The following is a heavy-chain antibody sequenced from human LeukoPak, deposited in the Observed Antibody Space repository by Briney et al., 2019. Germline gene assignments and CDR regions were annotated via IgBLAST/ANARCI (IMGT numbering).Heavy chain of an antibody. CDR2: IRYDGNNK. CDR3: GKEAWVGKGNTGMV. J-gene: IGHJ4*02. Sequence: GGSLRLSCAASGFTFSSYGMHWVRQAPGKGLEWVALIRYDGNNKYYADSVKGRFSISRDNSKNTLYLQINSLRAEDTAVYYCGKEAWVGKGNTGMVWGQGTLVTVSS. CDR1: GFTFSSYG. V-gene: IGHV3-30*02. D-gene: IGHD5-18*01.